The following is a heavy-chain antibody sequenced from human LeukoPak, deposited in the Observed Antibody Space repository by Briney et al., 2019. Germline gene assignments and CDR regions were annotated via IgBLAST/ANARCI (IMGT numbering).Heavy chain of an antibody. CDR1: GGSISSSSYY. CDR2: IYYSKNT. V-gene: IGHV4-39*01. CDR3: VSPRGFSYGYFDY. D-gene: IGHD5-18*01. Sequence: SETLSLTCTVSGGSISSSSYYWGWIRQPPGKELEWIGSIYYSKNTYYNPSLKSRVTISADTSKNQFSLTLGSVSATDTAVYYCVSPRGFSYGYFDYWGQGTLVTVSS. J-gene: IGHJ4*02.